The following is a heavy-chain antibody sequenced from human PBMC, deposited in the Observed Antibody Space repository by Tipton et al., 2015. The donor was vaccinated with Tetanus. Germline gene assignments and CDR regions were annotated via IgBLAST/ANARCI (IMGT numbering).Heavy chain of an antibody. CDR1: GFTFSTYP. CDR3: VRGGGISGTTTPFDH. CDR2: ISYDGRNK. J-gene: IGHJ4*02. V-gene: IGHV3-30*04. D-gene: IGHD1-7*01. Sequence: QLVQSGGGVVQPGRSLRLSCAASGFTFSTYPMHWVRQAPGKGLEWVAVISYDGRNKYYTDSVKGRFTISRANSKNTLYLQMNSLRAEDTAVYYCVRGGGISGTTTPFDHWAQGTLVTVSS.